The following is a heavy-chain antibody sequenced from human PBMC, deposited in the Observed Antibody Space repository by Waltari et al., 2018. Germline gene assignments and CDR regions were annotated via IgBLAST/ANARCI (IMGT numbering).Heavy chain of an antibody. CDR3: ARVGRYYGSGSYRNWFDP. Sequence: QVQLQESGPGLVKPSETLSLPCTVSGGPSSSYYWSWSRPPPGKGLEWIGYIYYRGSTKYNHSLKSRVTISVDTSKNQFSLKLSSVTAADTAVYYCARVGRYYGSGSYRNWFDPWGQGTLVTVSS. D-gene: IGHD3-10*01. CDR2: IYYRGST. J-gene: IGHJ5*02. V-gene: IGHV4-59*01. CDR1: GGPSSSYY.